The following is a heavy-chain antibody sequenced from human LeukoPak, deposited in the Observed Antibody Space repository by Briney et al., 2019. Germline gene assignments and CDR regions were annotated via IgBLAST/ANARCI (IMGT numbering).Heavy chain of an antibody. J-gene: IGHJ4*02. V-gene: IGHV3-9*01. CDR3: ARVDSSSWFFDY. CDR2: ISWNSGSI. CDR1: GFTFDDYA. D-gene: IGHD6-13*01. Sequence: GGSLRLSCAASGFTFDDYAMHWVRQAPGKGLEWVSGISWNSGSIGYADSVKGRFTISRDNAKNSLYLQMNSLRAEDTAVYYCARVDSSSWFFDYWGQGTLVTVSS.